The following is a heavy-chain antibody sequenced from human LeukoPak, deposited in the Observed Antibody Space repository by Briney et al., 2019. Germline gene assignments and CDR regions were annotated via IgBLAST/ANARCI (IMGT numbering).Heavy chain of an antibody. CDR2: IKPDGREK. CDR3: TRDFVIVTTSSEY. V-gene: IGHV3-7*01. J-gene: IGHJ4*02. CDR1: GFSFSNYW. D-gene: IGHD3-3*01. Sequence: GGSLRLSCAGSGFSFSNYWMSWVRQAPGKGLEWVANIKPDGREKDYVDSVKGRFIISRDNTNNSLYLQMNSLRAEDTAVYYCTRDFVIVTTSSEYWGQGTLVTVSS.